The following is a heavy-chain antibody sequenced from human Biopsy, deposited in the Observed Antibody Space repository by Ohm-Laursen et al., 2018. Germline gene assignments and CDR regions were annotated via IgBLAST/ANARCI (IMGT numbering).Heavy chain of an antibody. Sequence: SSVKVSRKASSYTFSSYGINWVRQAPGQGLEWLGWISTYNGNTNYAQNLQGRVTMTTDTSTSTAYMELRSLRSDDTAVYYCARGGTLVVVPTAVLHSFDIWGQGTMVTVSS. CDR3: ARGGTLVVVPTAVLHSFDI. V-gene: IGHV1-18*01. J-gene: IGHJ3*02. CDR1: SYTFSSYG. CDR2: ISTYNGNT. D-gene: IGHD2-2*01.